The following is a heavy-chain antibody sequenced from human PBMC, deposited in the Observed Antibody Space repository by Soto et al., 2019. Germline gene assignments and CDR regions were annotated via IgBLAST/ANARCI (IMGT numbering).Heavy chain of an antibody. J-gene: IGHJ6*03. Sequence: GESLKISCKGSGYSFTSYWIGWVRQMPGKGLEWMGIIYPGDPDTRYSPSFQGQVTISADKSISTAYLQWSSLKASDTAMYYCARQSILTGYHKTYYYYYMDVWGKGTTVTVSS. V-gene: IGHV5-51*01. CDR3: ARQSILTGYHKTYYYYYMDV. CDR1: GYSFTSYW. CDR2: IYPGDPDT. D-gene: IGHD3-9*01.